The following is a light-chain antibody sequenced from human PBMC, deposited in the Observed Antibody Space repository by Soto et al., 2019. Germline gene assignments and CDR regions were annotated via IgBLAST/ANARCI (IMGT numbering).Light chain of an antibody. Sequence: QSALTKPASVSGSPGQSITISCTGTSSDVGSDNLVSWYQQHPGKAPKLMIYEGSKRPSGVSNRFSGSKSGNTASLTISGLQAEDEADYYCCSYAGSSTAIFGGGTKVTVL. J-gene: IGLJ2*01. CDR3: CSYAGSSTAI. CDR2: EGS. V-gene: IGLV2-23*01. CDR1: SSDVGSDNL.